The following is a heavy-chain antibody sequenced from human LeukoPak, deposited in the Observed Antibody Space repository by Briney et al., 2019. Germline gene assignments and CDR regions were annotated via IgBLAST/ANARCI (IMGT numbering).Heavy chain of an antibody. D-gene: IGHD3-3*01. V-gene: IGHV3-21*01. Sequence: PGGSLRLSCAASGFTFSSYTMNWVRQAPEKGLEWVSSISSSSSDIYHADSVKGRFTISRDNAKNSVYLPMNSLRAEETDVYYCARDGITIFGAGGMDVWGQGTTVNVSS. CDR1: GFTFSSYT. CDR3: ARDGITIFGAGGMDV. J-gene: IGHJ6*02. CDR2: ISSSSSDI.